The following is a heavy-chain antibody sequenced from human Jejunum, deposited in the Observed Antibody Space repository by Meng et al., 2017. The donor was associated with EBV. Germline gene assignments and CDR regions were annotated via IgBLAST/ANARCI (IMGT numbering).Heavy chain of an antibody. V-gene: IGHV7-4-1*02. J-gene: IGHJ4*02. CDR1: GYTFTNYA. CDR3: ARAVVGSTSLDY. CDR2: INTKTGNP. D-gene: IGHD1-26*01. Sequence: QVQLGQFGSELGRPGASVKISCKTSGYTFTNYAMNWVRQAPGQGLEWMAWINTKTGNPAYAQGFTGRFVFSLDMSVTTIYLQISSLEAEDTAIYYCARAVVGSTSLDYWGQGTLVTVSS.